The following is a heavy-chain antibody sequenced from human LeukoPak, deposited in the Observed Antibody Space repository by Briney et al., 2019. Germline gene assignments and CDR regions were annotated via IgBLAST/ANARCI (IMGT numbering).Heavy chain of an antibody. V-gene: IGHV4-59*01. D-gene: IGHD6-13*01. CDR1: GGSISSYY. J-gene: IGHJ5*02. Sequence: SETLSLTCTVSGGSISSYYWSWIRQPPGKGLEWIGYIYYSGGTNYNPSLKSRVTISVDTSKNQFSLKLSSVTAADTAVYYCARAGYSDNWFDPWGQGTLVTVSS. CDR3: ARAGYSDNWFDP. CDR2: IYYSGGT.